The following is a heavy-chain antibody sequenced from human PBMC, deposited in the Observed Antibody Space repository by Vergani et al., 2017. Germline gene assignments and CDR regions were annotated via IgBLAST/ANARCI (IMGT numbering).Heavy chain of an antibody. D-gene: IGHD1-26*01. CDR3: AKDLGGSYPGYFQH. Sequence: EVQLVESGGGLVQPGRSLRLSCAASGFTFDDYAMHWVRQAPGKGLEWVSGISWNSGSIGYADSVKGRFTISRDNAKNSLYLQMNRLRAEDTALYYCAKDLGGSYPGYFQHWGQGTLVTVSS. CDR2: ISWNSGSI. CDR1: GFTFDDYA. J-gene: IGHJ1*01. V-gene: IGHV3-9*01.